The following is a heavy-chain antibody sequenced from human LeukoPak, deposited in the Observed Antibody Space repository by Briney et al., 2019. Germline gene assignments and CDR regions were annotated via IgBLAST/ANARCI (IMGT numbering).Heavy chain of an antibody. Sequence: PGGSLRLSCAASGFTFSDYYMSWIRQAPGKGLEWVSYISRSGSTIYYADSVKGRFTISRDNAKNSLYLQMNSLRAEDTAVYYCASIAVAYYFDYWGQGTLVTVSS. CDR1: GFTFSDYY. CDR3: ASIAVAYYFDY. CDR2: ISRSGSTI. J-gene: IGHJ4*02. D-gene: IGHD6-19*01. V-gene: IGHV3-11*04.